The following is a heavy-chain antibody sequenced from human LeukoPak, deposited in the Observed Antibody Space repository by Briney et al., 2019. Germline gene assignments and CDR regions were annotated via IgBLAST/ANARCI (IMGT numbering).Heavy chain of an antibody. CDR1: GFTFSTFH. CDR2: INYHSQPT. D-gene: IGHD6-25*01. J-gene: IGHJ3*02. Sequence: GSLRLSCTASGFTFSTFHMHWVRQAPGKGLEWVSYINYHSQPTYYADSVKGRFTISRDNAKSSLYLQLNDLRAEDTAVYYCARQRGASDAFDIWGQGTMVTVSS. V-gene: IGHV3-48*01. CDR3: ARQRGASDAFDI.